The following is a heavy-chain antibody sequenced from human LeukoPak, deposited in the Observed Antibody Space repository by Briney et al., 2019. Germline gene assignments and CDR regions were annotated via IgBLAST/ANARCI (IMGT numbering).Heavy chain of an antibody. V-gene: IGHV4-34*01. CDR1: GGSFSGYY. D-gene: IGHD3-10*01. J-gene: IGHJ4*02. CDR3: ARGLTGPFDY. CDR2: INHSGST. Sequence: SETLSLTCAVYGGSFSGYYWSWIRQPPGKGLEWIGEINHSGSTNYNPSLKSRVTISVVTSKNQFSLKLSSVTAADTAVYYCARGLTGPFDYWGQGTLVTVSS.